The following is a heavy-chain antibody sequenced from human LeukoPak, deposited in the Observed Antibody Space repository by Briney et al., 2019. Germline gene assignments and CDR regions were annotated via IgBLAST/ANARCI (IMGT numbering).Heavy chain of an antibody. CDR3: ARVGNVLRFLEWFRDAFDI. CDR2: INTNTGNP. V-gene: IGHV7-4-1*02. Sequence: ASLRVSSTASLYTFTISAMNWVRHAPGQGLEWMGWINTNTGNPTYTQGFTGRFVLSLETSVSTAYLQISSLKAEDTAVYYCARVGNVLRFLEWFRDAFDIWGQGTMDTVSS. J-gene: IGHJ3*02. CDR1: LYTFTISA. D-gene: IGHD3-3*01.